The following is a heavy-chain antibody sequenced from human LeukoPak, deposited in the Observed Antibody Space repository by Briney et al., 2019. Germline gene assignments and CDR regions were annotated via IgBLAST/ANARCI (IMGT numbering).Heavy chain of an antibody. CDR1: GYTFTSYG. V-gene: IGHV1-18*01. Sequence: ASVKVSCKASGYTFTSYGISWVRQAPGQGLEWMGWISAYNGNTNYAQKLQGRVTMTTDTSTSTAYMEPSGLKSDDTAVYYCARDLGSNCFDYWGQGTLVTVSS. CDR3: ARDLGSNCFDY. D-gene: IGHD6-13*01. CDR2: ISAYNGNT. J-gene: IGHJ4*02.